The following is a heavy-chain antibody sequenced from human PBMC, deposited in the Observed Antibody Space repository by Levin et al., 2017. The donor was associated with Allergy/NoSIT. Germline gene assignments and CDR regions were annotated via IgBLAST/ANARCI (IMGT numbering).Heavy chain of an antibody. J-gene: IGHJ4*02. CDR2: IIPIFGTA. CDR3: ARGLEDYSNYPPYYFDY. D-gene: IGHD4-11*01. Sequence: SVKVSCKASGGTFSSYAISWVRQAPGQGLEWMGGIIPIFGTANYAQKFQGRVTITADKSTSTAYMELSSLRSEDTAVYYCARGLEDYSNYPPYYFDYWGQGTLVTVSS. CDR1: GGTFSSYA. V-gene: IGHV1-69*06.